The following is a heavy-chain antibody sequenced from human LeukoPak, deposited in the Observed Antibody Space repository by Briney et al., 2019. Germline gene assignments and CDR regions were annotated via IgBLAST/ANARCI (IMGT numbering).Heavy chain of an antibody. CDR3: AKVRSGGWYYFDY. D-gene: IGHD6-19*01. J-gene: IGHJ4*02. V-gene: IGHV3-23*01. Sequence: AGGSLRLSCAASGFTFSGYAMSWVRQAPGKGLEWVSAISGSGGSTYYADSVKGRFTISRDNSKNTLYLQMNSLRAEDTAVYYCAKVRSGGWYYFDYWGQGTLVTVSS. CDR1: GFTFSGYA. CDR2: ISGSGGST.